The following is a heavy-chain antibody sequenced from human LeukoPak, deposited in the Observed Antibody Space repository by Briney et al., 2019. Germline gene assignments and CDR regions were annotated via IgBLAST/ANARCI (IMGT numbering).Heavy chain of an antibody. CDR2: ISGSGGST. J-gene: IGHJ6*03. CDR3: AKARGYCSGGSCYSPYYSYYMDV. D-gene: IGHD2-15*01. CDR1: GFTFSSYG. Sequence: PGGSLRLSCAASGFTFSSYGMSWVRQAPRKGLEWVSAISGSGGSTYYADSVKGRFTISRDNSKNTLYLQMNSLRAEDTAVYYCAKARGYCSGGSCYSPYYSYYMDVWGKGTTVTVSS. V-gene: IGHV3-23*01.